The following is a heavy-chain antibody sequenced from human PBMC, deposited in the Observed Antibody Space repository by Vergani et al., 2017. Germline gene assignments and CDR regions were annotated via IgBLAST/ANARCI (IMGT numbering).Heavy chain of an antibody. Sequence: QVQLQESGPGLVKPSQTLSLTCTVSGGSISSGGYYWSWIRQHPGKGLEWIGYIYYSGSTNYNPSLKSRVTISVDTSKNQFSLKLSSVTAADTAVYYCARGGWYDFWSGYYTATFDYWGQGTLVTVSS. CDR3: ARGGWYDFWSGYYTATFDY. CDR1: GGSISSGGYY. D-gene: IGHD3-3*01. V-gene: IGHV4-31*03. J-gene: IGHJ4*02. CDR2: IYYSGST.